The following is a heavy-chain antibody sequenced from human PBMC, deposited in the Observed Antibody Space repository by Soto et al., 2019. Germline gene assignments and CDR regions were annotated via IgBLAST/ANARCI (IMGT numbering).Heavy chain of an antibody. Sequence: SETLSLTCTVSGASMNSYHWSWIRQPAGKGLEWIGHIHSSGSTNYNPSLKSRVTMSVDTSKNQFSLRLMSLTAADTAVYYCARDQGVAAAGITYFDSWGQGTLVTVSS. CDR2: IHSSGST. V-gene: IGHV4-4*07. CDR1: GASMNSYH. J-gene: IGHJ4*02. D-gene: IGHD6-13*01. CDR3: ARDQGVAAAGITYFDS.